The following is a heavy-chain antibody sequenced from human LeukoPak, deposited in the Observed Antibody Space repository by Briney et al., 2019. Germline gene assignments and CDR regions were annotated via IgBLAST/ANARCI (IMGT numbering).Heavy chain of an antibody. D-gene: IGHD3-16*01. V-gene: IGHV3-74*01. CDR2: LDSGGSDT. CDR1: GFTFSSSW. J-gene: IGHJ4*02. Sequence: PGGSLRLSCAASGFTFSSSWMHWVRQVPGKGLVWVSRLDSGGSDTTYADSVKGRFTISRDNAKNTLYLQMNSLRAEDTAVYYCAGFTGHDSYWGQGTPVTVSS. CDR3: AGFTGHDSY.